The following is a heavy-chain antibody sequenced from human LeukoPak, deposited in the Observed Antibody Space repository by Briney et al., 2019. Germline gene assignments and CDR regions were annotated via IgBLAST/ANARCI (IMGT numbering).Heavy chain of an antibody. CDR1: GGSISSGYY. V-gene: IGHV4-38-2*02. CDR3: ARVGGSAYPSTGFDF. J-gene: IGHJ5*01. CDR2: IYHSGVT. Sequence: SETLSLTCTVSGGSISSGYYWGWIRQPPGKGLEWIGSIYHSGVTDYNPSLKSRVTISVDTSKNQFSLKLSSVTAADTAVYNCARVGGSAYPSTGFDFWGQGTLVTVSS. D-gene: IGHD3-16*01.